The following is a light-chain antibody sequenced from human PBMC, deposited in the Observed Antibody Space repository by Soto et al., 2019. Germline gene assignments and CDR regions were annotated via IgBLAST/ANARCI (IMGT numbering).Light chain of an antibody. CDR1: SSDVGTYNY. CDR2: DVS. J-gene: IGLJ2*01. V-gene: IGLV2-14*01. Sequence: QSALTQPASVSGSPGQSITISCTGTSSDVGTYNYVSWYQQHPGKAPKLMIYDVSHRPSGVSNRFSGSKSGNTASLTISGLQAEDEADYYCSSYTNSRGVVFGGVTQLTVL. CDR3: SSYTNSRGVV.